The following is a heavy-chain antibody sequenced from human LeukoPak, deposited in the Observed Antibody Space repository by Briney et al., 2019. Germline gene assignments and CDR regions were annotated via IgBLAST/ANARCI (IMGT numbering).Heavy chain of an antibody. D-gene: IGHD1-1*01. CDR3: ATAPRPGYPLREIGGMDV. CDR1: GYTLTELS. J-gene: IGHJ6*02. Sequence: ASVKVSCKVSGYTLTELSMHWVRQGPGKGLEWMGGFDPEDGETIYAQKFQGRVTMTEDTSTDTASMELSSLRSEDTAVYYCATAPRPGYPLREIGGMDVWGQGTTVTVSS. V-gene: IGHV1-24*01. CDR2: FDPEDGET.